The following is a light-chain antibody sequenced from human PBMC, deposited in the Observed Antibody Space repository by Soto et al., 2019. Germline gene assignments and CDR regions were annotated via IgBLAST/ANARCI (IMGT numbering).Light chain of an antibody. J-gene: IGKJ5*01. V-gene: IGKV3-15*01. CDR3: QQYNTWPPIT. CDR1: ESIGNN. CDR2: GAS. Sequence: ERGRTQSPATLXXXXGXXXXXFGRVSESIGNNLAWYQQKPGQVPRLLMYGASTRATGIPARFSGSGSGTEFTLTISNLQSEDFAVYYCQQYNTWPPITFGQGTRLEI.